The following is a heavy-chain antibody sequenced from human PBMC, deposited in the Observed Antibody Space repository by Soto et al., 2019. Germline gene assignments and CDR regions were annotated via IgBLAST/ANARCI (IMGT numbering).Heavy chain of an antibody. D-gene: IGHD2-21*01. Sequence: EVQLVESGGGLVQPGGSLRLSCAASGFTFSDYYMDWVRQAPGKGLEWVGRVRNKVNSYTTEYAASVKGRFTISRDDSRNALYLQMNSLNTANTAVYDCARHIPYHGKDVWGQGTTVTVS. J-gene: IGHJ6*02. CDR3: ARHIPYHGKDV. V-gene: IGHV3-72*01. CDR1: GFTFSDYY. CDR2: VRNKVNSYTT.